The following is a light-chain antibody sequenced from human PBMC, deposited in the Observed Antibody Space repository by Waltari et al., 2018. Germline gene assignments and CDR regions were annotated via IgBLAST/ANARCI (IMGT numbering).Light chain of an antibody. V-gene: IGLV2-14*01. CDR1: RSDVGGYTY. CDR2: EVS. Sequence: QSALTQPASVSGSPGQSIPISCTGTRSDVGGYTYVSWYQQHPGKAPKLMIYEVSNRPSGVSNRFSGSKSGNTASLTIAGLQAEDEADYYCSSYTSSSTPYVFGTGTKVTVL. J-gene: IGLJ1*01. CDR3: SSYTSSSTPYV.